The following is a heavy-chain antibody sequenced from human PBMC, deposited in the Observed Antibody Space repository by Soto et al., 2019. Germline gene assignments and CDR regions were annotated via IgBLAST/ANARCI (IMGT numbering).Heavy chain of an antibody. CDR3: AIEWAGCGH. CDR1: GFSFSDYS. J-gene: IGHJ4*02. V-gene: IGHV3-73*01. Sequence: EVQLVESGGGLVQPWGSVRLSCATSGFSFSDYSMHWVRQASGKGLEWLARIRSKALDYATTDSESVKGRFIIYRAYSTNTMLRQVNGLRLECAARYNCAIEWAGCGHCGKATLVTVSS. D-gene: IGHD1-26*01. CDR2: IRSKALDYAT.